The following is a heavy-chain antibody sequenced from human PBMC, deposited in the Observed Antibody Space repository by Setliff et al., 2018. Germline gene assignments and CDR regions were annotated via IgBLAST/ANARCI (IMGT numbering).Heavy chain of an antibody. CDR3: ARGLSYYDSSGYLLAPYAFDI. CDR2: INQSGSP. CDR1: GGSFNSYY. J-gene: IGHJ3*02. D-gene: IGHD3-22*01. V-gene: IGHV4-34*01. Sequence: SETLSLTCAVYGGSFNSYYWSWIRQPPGKGLEWIGEINQSGSPNYNPSLKSRVTMSVDTSKNQFSLKLSSVTAADTAVYYCARGLSYYDSSGYLLAPYAFDIWGQGTMVTVSS.